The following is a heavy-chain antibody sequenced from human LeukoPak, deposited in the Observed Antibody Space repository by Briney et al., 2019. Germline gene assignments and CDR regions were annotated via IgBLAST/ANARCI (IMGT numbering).Heavy chain of an antibody. CDR2: INPSGGST. CDR1: GYTFTSYY. CDR3: ARYYSGWYYFDY. J-gene: IGHJ4*02. V-gene: IGHV1-46*01. Sequence: ASVKVSCKASGYTFTSYYMHWVRQAPGRGLECMGIINPSGGSTSYAQKFQGRVTMTRDMSTSTVYMELSSLRSEDTAVYYCARYYSGWYYFDYWGQGTLVTVSS. D-gene: IGHD6-19*01.